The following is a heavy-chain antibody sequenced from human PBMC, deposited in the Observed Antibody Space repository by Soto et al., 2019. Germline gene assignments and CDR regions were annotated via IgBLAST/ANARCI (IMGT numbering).Heavy chain of an antibody. J-gene: IGHJ6*02. V-gene: IGHV3-23*01. CDR2: ISGSGGST. Sequence: GGSLRLSCAASGFTFSSYAMSWVRQTPGKGLEWVSAISGSGGSTYYADSVKGRFTISRDNSKNTLYLQMNSLRAEDTAVYYCAKDIARGGDYGLYYYYGMDVWGQGTTVTVSS. CDR1: GFTFSSYA. CDR3: AKDIARGGDYGLYYYYGMDV. D-gene: IGHD4-17*01.